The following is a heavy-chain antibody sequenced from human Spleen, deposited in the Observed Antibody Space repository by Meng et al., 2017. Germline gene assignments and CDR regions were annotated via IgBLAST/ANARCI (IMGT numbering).Heavy chain of an antibody. J-gene: IGHJ4*02. CDR2: VYYNGNT. CDR3: ARDRLRQLDS. Sequence: QVQLQESGPGLVKPSETLSLTCTVSGGSISSAGFFWSWIRHHPGKGLEWIVSVYYNGNTYSNPALKSRVTSSVDTSKNQFSLRLTSVTAADTAIYYCARDRLRQLDSWGQGTLVTVSS. CDR1: GGSISSAGFF. V-gene: IGHV4-31*03. D-gene: IGHD5-12*01.